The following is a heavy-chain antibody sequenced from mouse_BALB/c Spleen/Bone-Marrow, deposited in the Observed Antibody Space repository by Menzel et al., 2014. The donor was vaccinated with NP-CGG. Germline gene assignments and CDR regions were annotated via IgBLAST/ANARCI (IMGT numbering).Heavy chain of an antibody. J-gene: IGHJ2*01. CDR1: GFTFSNYA. Sequence: EVKLVESGGGLVKPGGSLKLSCAASGFTFSNYAMSWVRQTPEKRLEWVATISSGGFYTYYLDSVKGRFTISRDNAKNTLYLQMSSLRSEDTAMYYCTRHGDDDYFDRWGQGTTLTVSS. CDR3: TRHGDDDYFDR. CDR2: ISSGGFYT. V-gene: IGHV5-9-3*01.